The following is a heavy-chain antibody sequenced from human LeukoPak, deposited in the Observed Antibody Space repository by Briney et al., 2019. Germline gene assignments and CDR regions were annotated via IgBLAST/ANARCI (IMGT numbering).Heavy chain of an antibody. D-gene: IGHD1-26*01. Sequence: GGSLRLSCAASGFTFSSYWMSWVRQAPGKGLEWVANIKQDGSEKYYVGSVKGRFTISRDNVKNTLYLQMNSLRAEDTAVYYCVRESSGAVDYWGQGTLVTVSS. J-gene: IGHJ4*02. CDR3: VRESSGAVDY. CDR2: IKQDGSEK. V-gene: IGHV3-7*01. CDR1: GFTFSSYW.